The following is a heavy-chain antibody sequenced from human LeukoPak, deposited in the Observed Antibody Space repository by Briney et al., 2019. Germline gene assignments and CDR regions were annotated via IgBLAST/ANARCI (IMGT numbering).Heavy chain of an antibody. CDR2: INSEGSST. CDR3: ARGRYYGMDV. Sequence: GGSLRLSCAASGFTFSSYGMHWVRQAPGKGLVWVSRINSEGSSTTYADSVKGRFTISRDNANNTLYLQMNSLRAEDTAVYYCARGRYYGMDVWGQGTTVTVSS. J-gene: IGHJ6*02. CDR1: GFTFSSYG. V-gene: IGHV3-74*01.